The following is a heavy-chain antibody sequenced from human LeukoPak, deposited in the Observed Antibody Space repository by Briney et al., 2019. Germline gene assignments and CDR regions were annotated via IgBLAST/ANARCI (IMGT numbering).Heavy chain of an antibody. J-gene: IGHJ4*02. D-gene: IGHD3-16*02. CDR1: GGSMSSSSEY. V-gene: IGHV4-39*01. CDR2: MYYSGSI. Sequence: SETLSLTCSVSGGSMSSSSEYWGWVRQPPGEGLEWIESMYYSGSIYYNRALKSRVTISVDTDKHQFPLKLRSVPAADTAVYYCARGHPHWGSYLWGQGTLVTVPS. CDR3: ARGHPHWGSYL.